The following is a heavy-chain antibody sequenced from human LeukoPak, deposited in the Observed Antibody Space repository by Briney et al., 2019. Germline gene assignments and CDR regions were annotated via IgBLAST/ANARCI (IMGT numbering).Heavy chain of an antibody. CDR3: ARVVYSGYDFRGAMDV. D-gene: IGHD5-12*01. J-gene: IGHJ6*03. CDR2: IYHSGST. CDR1: GGSISSSNW. V-gene: IGHV4-4*02. Sequence: TSETLSLTCAVSGGSISSSNWWSWVRQPPGKGLEWIGEIYHSGSTNYNPSLKSRVTILVDTSKNQFSLKLSSVTAADTAVYYCARVVYSGYDFRGAMDVWGKGTTVTVSS.